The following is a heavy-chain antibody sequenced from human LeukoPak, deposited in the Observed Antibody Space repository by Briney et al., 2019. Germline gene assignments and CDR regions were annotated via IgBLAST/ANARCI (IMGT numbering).Heavy chain of an antibody. Sequence: PGRSLRLSCAASGFTFDDYAMHWVRQAPGKGLEWVSGISWNSGSIGYADSVKGRFTISRDNAKNSLYLQMNSLRAEDTALYYCAKDGDSLGLDHYYGMDVWGQGTTVTVSS. D-gene: IGHD2-21*02. V-gene: IGHV3-9*01. CDR3: AKDGDSLGLDHYYGMDV. J-gene: IGHJ6*02. CDR1: GFTFDDYA. CDR2: ISWNSGSI.